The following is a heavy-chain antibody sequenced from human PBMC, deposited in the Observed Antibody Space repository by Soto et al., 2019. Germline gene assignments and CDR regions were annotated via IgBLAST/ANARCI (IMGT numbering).Heavy chain of an antibody. V-gene: IGHV4-39*01. CDR1: GYSVSSSDYY. CDR3: APLSVSLSGPYGIHV. CDR2: MFYSGLT. Sequence: PSETLSLTCIVSGYSVSSSDYYWAGIRQPAGKGLEWIGSMFYSGLTYYNPSLKSRVTLSVDTSKNQFSVRLNSVTAADTAVYYCAPLSVSLSGPYGIHVWGQGTTVTVSS. D-gene: IGHD2-15*01. J-gene: IGHJ6*02.